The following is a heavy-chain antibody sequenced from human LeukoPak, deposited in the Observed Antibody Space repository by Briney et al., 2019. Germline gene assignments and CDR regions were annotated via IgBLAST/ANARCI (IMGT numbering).Heavy chain of an antibody. CDR1: GVSISSSSYF. D-gene: IGHD7-27*01. J-gene: IGHJ4*02. CDR2: IYYSGST. Sequence: SETLSLTRTLSGVSISSSSYFWGWIRQPPVKGLEWIGSIYYSGSTYYNPSLKGRVTISADTSQNQFSLKLSSVTAADTAVYYCASRKLGNDYWGQGTLVTVSS. V-gene: IGHV4-39*07. CDR3: ASRKLGNDY.